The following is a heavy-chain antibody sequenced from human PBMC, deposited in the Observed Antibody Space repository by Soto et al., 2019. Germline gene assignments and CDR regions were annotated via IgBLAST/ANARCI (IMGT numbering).Heavy chain of an antibody. V-gene: IGHV4-30-2*01. Sequence: QLQLQESGSRLVRPSQTLSLTCAVSGGSFSSGGYYWNWIRQPPGKGLEWIGYIYHIGSTLYNPSLKSGVTISVAKPKNQCSPKLSSVTVADTAGYYCARDKLAGNWFDPWGQGTLVTVSS. CDR2: IYHIGST. J-gene: IGHJ5*02. CDR3: ARDKLAGNWFDP. D-gene: IGHD3-10*01. CDR1: GGSFSSGGYY.